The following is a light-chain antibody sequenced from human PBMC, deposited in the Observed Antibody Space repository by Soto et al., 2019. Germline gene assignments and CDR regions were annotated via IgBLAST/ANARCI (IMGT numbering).Light chain of an antibody. J-gene: IGKJ4*01. V-gene: IGKV3-15*01. CDR3: QQYNDWPPLT. Sequence: ETVMTQSPGTLSVSPGERATLSCRASQSVNSNLAWYQQKPGQAPRLLIYAASTRATGIPVRFSGSGSGTEFTLTISSLQSEDFALYSCQQYNDWPPLTFGGGTRVEIK. CDR1: QSVNSN. CDR2: AAS.